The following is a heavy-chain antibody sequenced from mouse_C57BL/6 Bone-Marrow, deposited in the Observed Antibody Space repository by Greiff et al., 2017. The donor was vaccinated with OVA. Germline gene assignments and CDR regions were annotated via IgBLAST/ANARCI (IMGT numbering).Heavy chain of an antibody. J-gene: IGHJ1*03. CDR2: IDPEDGET. CDR1: GFNIKDYY. D-gene: IGHD1-1*01. CDR3: ARITTVEGYFDV. V-gene: IGHV14-2*01. Sequence: EVQLQQSGAELVKPGASVKLSCTASGFNIKDYYMHWVKQRTEQGLEWIGRIDPEDGETKYAPKFKGKATITADPSSNTAYLQLSSLTSEDTAVYYCARITTVEGYFDVWGTGTTVTVSS.